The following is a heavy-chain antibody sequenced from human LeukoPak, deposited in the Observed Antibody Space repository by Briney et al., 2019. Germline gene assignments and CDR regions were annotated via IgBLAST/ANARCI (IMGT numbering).Heavy chain of an antibody. CDR2: MNPNSSNT. D-gene: IGHD4-17*01. V-gene: IGHV1-8*01. J-gene: IGHJ4*02. Sequence: ASVKVSCKASGYTFTSYDINWVRQATGQGLEWMGWMNPNSSNTGYAQKFQGRVTMTRNTSISTAYMELSSLRSEDTAVYYCARGRKATVTTIGVYWGQGTLVTVSS. CDR1: GYTFTSYD. CDR3: ARGRKATVTTIGVY.